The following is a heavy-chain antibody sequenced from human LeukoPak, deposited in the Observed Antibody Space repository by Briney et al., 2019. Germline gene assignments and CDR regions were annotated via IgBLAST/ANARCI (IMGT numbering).Heavy chain of an antibody. D-gene: IGHD3-3*01. CDR3: AREGFLEWSHIDY. V-gene: IGHV4-39*01. CDR1: GGSLSSSSYY. J-gene: IGHJ4*02. CDR2: IYYSGST. Sequence: SETLSLTCTVSGGSLSSSSYYWGWIRQPPGTGLEWIGSIYYSGSTYYNPSLKSRVTISVDTSKNQFSLKLSSVTAADTAVYYCAREGFLEWSHIDYWGQGTLVTVSS.